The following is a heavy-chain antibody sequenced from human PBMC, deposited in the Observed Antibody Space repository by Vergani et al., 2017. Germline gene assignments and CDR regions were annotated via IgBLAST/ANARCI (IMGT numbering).Heavy chain of an antibody. Sequence: QVQLVQSGAEVKKPGSSVKVSCKASGGTFSSYAISWVRQAPGQGLEWMGGIIPIFGTANYAQKFQGRVTITADESTSTAYMELSSLRSEDTAVYYCARHAPYCSGGSCYYYYYYGRDVWGQGP. CDR3: ARHAPYCSGGSCYYYYYYGRDV. V-gene: IGHV1-69*01. J-gene: IGHJ6*02. CDR1: GGTFSSYA. D-gene: IGHD2-15*01. CDR2: IIPIFGTA.